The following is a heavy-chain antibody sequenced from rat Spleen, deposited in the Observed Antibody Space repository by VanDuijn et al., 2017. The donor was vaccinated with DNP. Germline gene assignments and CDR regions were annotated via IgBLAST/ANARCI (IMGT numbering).Heavy chain of an antibody. CDR1: GFTFSAYD. J-gene: IGHJ2*01. V-gene: IGHV5-25*01. CDR2: ISPSGDST. Sequence: EVQLVESGGDLVQPGRSLNLSCVASGFTFSAYDMAWVRQAPTKGLEWVTSISPSGDSTYYRDSVKGRFTISRDNAKTTLYLQMNSLRSEDMATYYCARWFNSGYYFDYWGQGVMVTVSS. CDR3: ARWFNSGYYFDY. D-gene: IGHD4-3*01.